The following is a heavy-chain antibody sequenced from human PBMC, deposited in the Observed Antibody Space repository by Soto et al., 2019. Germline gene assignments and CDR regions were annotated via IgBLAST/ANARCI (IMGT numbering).Heavy chain of an antibody. CDR2: IYYSGST. V-gene: IGHV4-31*03. D-gene: IGHD2-2*01. J-gene: IGHJ3*02. Sequence: QVQLQESGPGLVKPSQTLSLTCTVSGGSISSGGYYWSWIRQPPGKGLEWIGYIYYSGSTYYNPSLKSRVKLSVDTSNNQFSLKLSSVTAADTAVYYCARYCSITSCYPAGDAFDIWGQGTMVTVSS. CDR1: GGSISSGGYY. CDR3: ARYCSITSCYPAGDAFDI.